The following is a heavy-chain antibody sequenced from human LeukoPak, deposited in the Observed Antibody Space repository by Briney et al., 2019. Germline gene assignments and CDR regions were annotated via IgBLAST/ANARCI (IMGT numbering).Heavy chain of an antibody. Sequence: GGSLRLSCAASGFPFSSYEMSWVRQAPGKGLEWVSYITSSGSTIYYADSVRGRFTISRDNAKNSLYLQMNSLRAEDTALYYCTKGGPGYCSGGSCYLDYWGQGTLVTVSS. D-gene: IGHD2-15*01. V-gene: IGHV3-48*03. J-gene: IGHJ4*02. CDR2: ITSSGSTI. CDR3: TKGGPGYCSGGSCYLDY. CDR1: GFPFSSYE.